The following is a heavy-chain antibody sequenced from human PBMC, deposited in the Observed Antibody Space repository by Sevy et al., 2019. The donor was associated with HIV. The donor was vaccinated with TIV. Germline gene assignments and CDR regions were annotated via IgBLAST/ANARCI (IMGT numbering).Heavy chain of an antibody. CDR1: GFTFSSYA. J-gene: IGHJ6*02. CDR2: ISYDGNNK. Sequence: GGSLRLSCAASGFTFSSYAMHWVRQAPGKGLEWVAVISYDGNNKYHADSVKDRFTISRDNSKNTRYLQMNGLRAEDTAVYYCARDGSSGGLFLKDYYYFGMDVWGQGTTVTVSS. V-gene: IGHV3-30*04. D-gene: IGHD3-16*01. CDR3: ARDGSSGGLFLKDYYYFGMDV.